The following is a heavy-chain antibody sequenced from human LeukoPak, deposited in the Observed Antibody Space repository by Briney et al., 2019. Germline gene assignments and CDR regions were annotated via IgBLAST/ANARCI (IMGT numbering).Heavy chain of an antibody. D-gene: IGHD2-2*01. J-gene: IGHJ3*02. CDR2: IYHSGST. CDR3: ARALPAGTLRGGDAFDI. V-gene: IGHV4-4*02. CDR1: GGSISSSNW. Sequence: SETLSLTRAVSGGSISSSNWWSWVRQPPGKGLEWIGEIYHSGSTNYNPSLKSRVTISVDKSKNQFSLKLSSVTAADTAVYYCARALPAGTLRGGDAFDIWGQGTMVTVSS.